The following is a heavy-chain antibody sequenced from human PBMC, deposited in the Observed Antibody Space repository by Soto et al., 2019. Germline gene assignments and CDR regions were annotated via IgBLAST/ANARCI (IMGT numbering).Heavy chain of an antibody. CDR3: ARDSDRGSSSDY. J-gene: IGHJ4*02. Sequence: QVQLVQSGAEVKKPGASVKVSCKASGYTFTDYYIHWVRQAPGQGLEWMGWINPNTGATNYAQNFQVRVTMTRDTSITTAYMEMTRLRSDDTAMYYCARDSDRGSSSDYWGQGTLVTVSS. V-gene: IGHV1-2*02. CDR2: INPNTGAT. CDR1: GYTFTDYY. D-gene: IGHD6-6*01.